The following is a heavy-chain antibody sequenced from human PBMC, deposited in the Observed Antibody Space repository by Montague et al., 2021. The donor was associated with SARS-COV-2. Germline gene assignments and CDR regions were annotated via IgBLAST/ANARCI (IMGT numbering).Heavy chain of an antibody. V-gene: IGHV6-1*01. D-gene: IGHD1-26*01. Sequence: CAISGDSVSSNSATWNWVRQSPSRGLEWLGRTYYRSKWYNDYAVSVRGRVTINPDTSKNQFSLKLSSVTAADTAVYYCAGSLSGNQERGDYWGHGTLVTVSS. CDR1: GDSVSSNSAT. CDR3: AGSLSGNQERGDY. CDR2: TYYRSKWYN. J-gene: IGHJ4*01.